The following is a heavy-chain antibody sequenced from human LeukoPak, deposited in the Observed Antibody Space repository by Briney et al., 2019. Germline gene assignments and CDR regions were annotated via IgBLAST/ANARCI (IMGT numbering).Heavy chain of an antibody. V-gene: IGHV3-74*01. CDR2: INGDGRST. Sequence: GGSLRLSCAASGFTFSSYWMHWAGQAPGKGRVWVSRINGDGRSTTYADSAKGRFTISRDNAKNTLYLQMNSLRVEDTAVYYCARGFDYYDSTGSGYWGQGTLVTVSS. CDR1: GFTFSSYW. CDR3: ARGFDYYDSTGSGY. J-gene: IGHJ4*02. D-gene: IGHD3-22*01.